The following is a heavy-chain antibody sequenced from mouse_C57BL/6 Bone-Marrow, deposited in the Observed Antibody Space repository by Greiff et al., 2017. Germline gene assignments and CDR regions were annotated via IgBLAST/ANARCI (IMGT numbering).Heavy chain of an antibody. CDR1: GYTFTSYW. D-gene: IGHD1-1*01. V-gene: IGHV1-69*01. Sequence: QVQLQQSGAELVMPGASVKLSCKASGYTFTSYWMHWVKQRPGQGLEWIGEIDPSDSYTNYNQKFKGKSTLTVDKSSSTAYMQLSSLTSEDSAVYYCARGNYYGPYWYFDVWGTGTTVTVSS. CDR3: ARGNYYGPYWYFDV. J-gene: IGHJ1*03. CDR2: IDPSDSYT.